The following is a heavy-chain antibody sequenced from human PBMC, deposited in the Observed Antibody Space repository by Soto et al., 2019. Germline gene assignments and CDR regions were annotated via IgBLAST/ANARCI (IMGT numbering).Heavy chain of an antibody. V-gene: IGHV5-10-1*01. D-gene: IGHD6-13*01. CDR1: GFSFTNYW. Sequence: GESLKISCKGSGFSFTNYWISWVHQMPGKGLEWMGSIDPVDSYANYSPSFQGHVTFSVDTSISTAYLQWSSLKASDTAMYFCARIESIARNWFDPWGQGTLVTVSS. CDR2: IDPVDSYA. CDR3: ARIESIARNWFDP. J-gene: IGHJ5*02.